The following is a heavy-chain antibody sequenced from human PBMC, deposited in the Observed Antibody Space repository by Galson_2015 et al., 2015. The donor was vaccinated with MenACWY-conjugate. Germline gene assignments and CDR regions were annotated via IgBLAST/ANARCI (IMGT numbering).Heavy chain of an antibody. CDR2: IWFDGENQ. CDR1: GFTFSSYG. D-gene: IGHD6-6*01. Sequence: SLRLSCAASGFTFSSYGMHWVRQAPGKGLEWVAFIWFDGENQHYVDSVKGRFTISRDNSKKKLYLQMNSLTSEDTALYFCARGDHSSSPEGYFQHWGQGTVVIVSS. J-gene: IGHJ1*01. V-gene: IGHV3-30*02. CDR3: ARGDHSSSPEGYFQH.